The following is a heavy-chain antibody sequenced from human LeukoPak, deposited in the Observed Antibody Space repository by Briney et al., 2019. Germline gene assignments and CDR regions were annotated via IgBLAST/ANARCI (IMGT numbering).Heavy chain of an antibody. CDR2: MNPNSGNT. V-gene: IGHV1-8*01. CDR1: GYTFTSYD. J-gene: IGHJ4*02. D-gene: IGHD3-10*01. Sequence: ASVKVSCKASGYTFTSYDINWVRQATGQGLEWMGWMNPNSGNTGYAQKFQGRVTMTRNTSISTAYMELSSLRSEDTAVYYCARAQTTGFGESIDYWGQGTLVTVSS. CDR3: ARAQTTGFGESIDY.